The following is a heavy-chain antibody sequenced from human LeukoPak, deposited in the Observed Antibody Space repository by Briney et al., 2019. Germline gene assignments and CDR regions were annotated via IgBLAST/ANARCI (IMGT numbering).Heavy chain of an antibody. J-gene: IGHJ4*02. V-gene: IGHV3-30*02. CDR1: GFTFSSFG. D-gene: IGHD3-22*01. Sequence: GGSLRLSCGASGFTFSSFGMHWVRQAPGKGLEWVAFIRFDGSNKYYAAPVKGRFTISRDDSKNTLYLQMNSLKIEDTAVYYCRSRDSRAYFDFDYWGQGTLVTVSS. CDR2: IRFDGSNK. CDR3: RSRDSRAYFDFDY.